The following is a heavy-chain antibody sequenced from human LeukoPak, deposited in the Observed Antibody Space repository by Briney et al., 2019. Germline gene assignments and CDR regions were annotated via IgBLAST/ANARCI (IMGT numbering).Heavy chain of an antibody. D-gene: IGHD3-10*01. CDR3: AGEKGYYYGSLPSDY. V-gene: IGHV3-66*01. CDR2: IYSGGST. CDR1: GFTVSSNY. J-gene: IGHJ4*02. Sequence: GGSLRLSCAASGFTVSSNYMSWVRQAPGKGLEWVSVIYSGGSTYYADSVKGRFTISRDNSKNTLYLQMNSLRAEDTAVYYCAGEKGYYYGSLPSDYWGQGTLVTVSS.